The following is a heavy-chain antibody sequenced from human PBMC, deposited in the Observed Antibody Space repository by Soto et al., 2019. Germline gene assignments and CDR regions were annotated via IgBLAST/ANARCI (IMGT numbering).Heavy chain of an antibody. J-gene: IGHJ6*01. V-gene: IGHV3-30*03. CDR1: GFTLSSYG. Sequence: PGGSLRLSCAASGFTLSSYGMHWVRQAPGKGLEGVAVMSSDGNNKYYADSVKGRFTSYRDNGKNSLYLQRNSLRAEDTAVYYCARDHLLLPAHDFFYGSDVWGRGATVTVSA. CDR2: MSSDGNNK. D-gene: IGHD2-21*02. CDR3: ARDHLLLPAHDFFYGSDV.